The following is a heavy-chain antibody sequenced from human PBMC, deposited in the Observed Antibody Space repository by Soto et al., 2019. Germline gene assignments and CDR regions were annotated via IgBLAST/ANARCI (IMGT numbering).Heavy chain of an antibody. J-gene: IGHJ3*02. CDR1: GGTFSSYT. CDR2: IIPILGIA. CDR3: ARRNGYCSGGSCNDAFDI. Sequence: QVPLVQSGAEVKKPGSSVKVSCKASGGTFSSYTISWVRQAPGQGLEWMGRIIPILGIANYAQKFQGRVTITADKSTSTAYMELSSLRSEDTAVYYCARRNGYCSGGSCNDAFDIWGQGTMVTVSS. V-gene: IGHV1-69*02. D-gene: IGHD2-15*01.